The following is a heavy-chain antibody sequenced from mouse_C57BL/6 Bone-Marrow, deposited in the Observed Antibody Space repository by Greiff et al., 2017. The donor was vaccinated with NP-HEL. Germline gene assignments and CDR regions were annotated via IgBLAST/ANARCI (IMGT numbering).Heavy chain of an antibody. J-gene: IGHJ1*03. Sequence: SGPELVKPGASVKISCKASGYSFTGYYMNWVKQSPEKSLEWIGEINPSTGGTTYNQKFKAKATLTVDKSSSTAYMQLKSLTSEDSAVYYCARCVYDYDGGWYFDVWGTGTTVTVSS. V-gene: IGHV1-42*01. CDR2: INPSTGGT. CDR1: GYSFTGYY. D-gene: IGHD2-4*01. CDR3: ARCVYDYDGGWYFDV.